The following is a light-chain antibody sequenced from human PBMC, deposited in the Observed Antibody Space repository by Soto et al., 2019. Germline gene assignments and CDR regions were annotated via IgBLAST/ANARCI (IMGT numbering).Light chain of an antibody. CDR3: HQRSDWPPT. CDR2: DAS. CDR1: QSIGIY. J-gene: IGKJ4*01. Sequence: DIVLTQSPATLSLSPGERASLSCRASQSIGIYLAWYQQKPGQPPRLLISDASDRAAGIPARFSGSGSGTDFTLTISSLEPEDFAVYYCHQRSDWPPTFGGGTKVEIK. V-gene: IGKV3-11*01.